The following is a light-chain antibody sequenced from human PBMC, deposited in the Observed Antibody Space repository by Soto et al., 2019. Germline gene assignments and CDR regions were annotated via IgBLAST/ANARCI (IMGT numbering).Light chain of an antibody. CDR3: CSYAGSDTFT. CDR1: SSDVGKYNL. Sequence: QSALTQPASVSGSPGQSITISCAGSSSDVGKYNLVSWYQQHPGKAPKLMIYATNKRPSGVSTRFSGSKSGNTASLTISGLQAEDEADYHCCSYAGSDTFTFGGGTKLTVL. V-gene: IGLV2-23*02. J-gene: IGLJ2*01. CDR2: ATN.